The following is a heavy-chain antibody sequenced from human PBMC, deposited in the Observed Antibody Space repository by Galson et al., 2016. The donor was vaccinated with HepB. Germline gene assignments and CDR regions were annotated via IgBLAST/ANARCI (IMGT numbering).Heavy chain of an antibody. CDR3: ARVRDGYNKYYHYGLDV. Sequence: SVKVSCKASGGTFSSYAMHWARQAPGQGLEWMGGIIPLYGTTNYAQQFQGRVTITADESTSTAYMELSSLRSEDTAVYYCARVRDGYNKYYHYGLDVWGQGTTVTVSS. CDR2: IIPLYGTT. D-gene: IGHD5-24*01. CDR1: GGTFSSYA. V-gene: IGHV1-69*13. J-gene: IGHJ6*02.